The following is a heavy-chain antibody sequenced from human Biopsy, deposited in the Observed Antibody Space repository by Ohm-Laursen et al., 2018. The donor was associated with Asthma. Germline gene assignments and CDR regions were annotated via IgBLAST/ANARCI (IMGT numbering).Heavy chain of an antibody. CDR2: VSHTGST. D-gene: IGHD2-15*01. CDR1: GGSIRSHD. J-gene: IGHJ5*02. Sequence: PSDTLSLTWTVSGGSIRSHDWTWIRLPPGKGLEYIGDVSHTGSTNYNPSLKSRVTMSLDTSKNQFSLRLTSVTPADTAVYYCARLADCSGGACYSYGWFDPWGQGTRVTVSS. CDR3: ARLADCSGGACYSYGWFDP. V-gene: IGHV4-59*07.